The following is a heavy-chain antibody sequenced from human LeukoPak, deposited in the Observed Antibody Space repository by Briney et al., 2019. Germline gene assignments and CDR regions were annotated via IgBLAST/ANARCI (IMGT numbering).Heavy chain of an antibody. Sequence: GGSLRLSCAASGFTFSGYGMYWVRQAPRKGLEWVAGIYVGGGVIKYADSVKGRFTISRDNSENILYLQMDSLRVEDTAIYYCAKDRIPDSGYDIDYWGQGTLVTVSS. CDR3: AKDRIPDSGYDIDY. D-gene: IGHD5-12*01. CDR2: IYVGGGVI. J-gene: IGHJ4*02. V-gene: IGHV3-23*03. CDR1: GFTFSGYG.